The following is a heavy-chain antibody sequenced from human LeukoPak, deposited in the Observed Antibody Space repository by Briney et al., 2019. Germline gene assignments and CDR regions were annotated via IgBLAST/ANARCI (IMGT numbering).Heavy chain of an antibody. CDR1: GGSISSGDYY. CDR2: IYYSGST. Sequence: SETLSLTCTVSGGSISSGDYYWSWIRQPPGKGLEWVASIYYSGSTYYNPSLKSRVSISVDTSKSQFSLKLSSVTAADTAVYYCVRRNYYFDYWGQGTLVTVSS. J-gene: IGHJ4*02. V-gene: IGHV4-39*01. CDR3: VRRNYYFDY.